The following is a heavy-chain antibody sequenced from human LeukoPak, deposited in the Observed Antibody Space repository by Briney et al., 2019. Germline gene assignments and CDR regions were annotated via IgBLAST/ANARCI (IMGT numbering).Heavy chain of an antibody. Sequence: ASVKVSCKVSGYTLTELSMHWVRQAPGKGLEWMGGFDPEDGETIYAQKFQGRVTMTEDTSTDTAYMELSSLRSEDTAVYYCAKGGPAGHYYYYYMDVWGKGTTVTISS. CDR2: FDPEDGET. CDR1: GYTLTELS. V-gene: IGHV1-24*01. CDR3: AKGGPAGHYYYYYMDV. J-gene: IGHJ6*03. D-gene: IGHD6-19*01.